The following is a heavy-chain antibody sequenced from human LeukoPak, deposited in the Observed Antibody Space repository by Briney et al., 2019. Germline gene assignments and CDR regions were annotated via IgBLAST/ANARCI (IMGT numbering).Heavy chain of an antibody. D-gene: IGHD3-10*01. CDR3: ATDYVLFYGSGSYFSDP. V-gene: IGHV3-15*01. J-gene: IGHJ5*02. CDR2: IKSKTDGGTT. Sequence: PGGSLRPSCAASGFTFSNAWMSWVRQAPGKGLEWVGRIKSKTDGGTTDYAAPEKGRFTISRDDSKNTLYLQMNSLKTEDTAVYYCATDYVLFYGSGSYFSDPWGQGTLVTVSS. CDR1: GFTFSNAW.